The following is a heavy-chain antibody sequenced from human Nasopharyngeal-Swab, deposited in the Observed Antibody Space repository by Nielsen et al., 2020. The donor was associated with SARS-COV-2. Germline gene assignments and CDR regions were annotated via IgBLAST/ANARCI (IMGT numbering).Heavy chain of an antibody. CDR3: ARGPGAL. CDR2: IYYSGST. V-gene: IGHV4-59*01. Sequence: SETLSLTCTVSGGSTSSYYWSWIRQPPGKGLEWIGYIYYSGSTNYNPSLKSRVTISVDTSKNQFSLKLSSVTAADTAVYYCARGPGALWGQGTLVTVSS. CDR1: GGSTSSYY. J-gene: IGHJ4*02. D-gene: IGHD1-26*01.